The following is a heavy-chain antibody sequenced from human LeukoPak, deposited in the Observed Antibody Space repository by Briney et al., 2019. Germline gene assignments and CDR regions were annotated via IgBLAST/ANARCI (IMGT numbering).Heavy chain of an antibody. V-gene: IGHV4-39*07. Sequence: SETLSLTCTVSGGSISSSSYYWGWIRQPPGKGLEWIGSIYYSGSTYYNPSLKSRVTISVDTSKNQFSLKLSSVTAADTAVYYCARVYTVATFFHDITLDIWGQGTMVTVSS. CDR1: GGSISSSSYY. CDR3: ARVYTVATFFHDITLDI. CDR2: IYYSGST. J-gene: IGHJ3*02. D-gene: IGHD4-17*01.